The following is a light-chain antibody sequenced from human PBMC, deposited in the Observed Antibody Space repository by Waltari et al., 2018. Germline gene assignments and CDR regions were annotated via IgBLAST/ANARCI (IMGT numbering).Light chain of an antibody. CDR2: DAS. CDR1: QSASTN. V-gene: IGKV3-15*01. Sequence: ERVMTQSPATLSVSPGETATLSCGASQSASTNLAWYQQKAGQAPRLLIYDASIRATGVPARFSGSGAGTEFTLTITGLQSEDFAVYYCQQYNNWLYTFGQGTKLEIK. J-gene: IGKJ2*01. CDR3: QQYNNWLYT.